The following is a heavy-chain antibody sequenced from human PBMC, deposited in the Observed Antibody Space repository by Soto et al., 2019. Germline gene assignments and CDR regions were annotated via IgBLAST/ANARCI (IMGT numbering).Heavy chain of an antibody. V-gene: IGHV1-69*13. J-gene: IGHJ6*02. CDR2: IIPIFGTA. CDR1: GGTFSSYA. CDR3: ARANSSSWYYYYYGMDV. Sequence: ASVKVSCKASGGTFSSYAISWVRQAPGQGLEWMGGIIPIFGTANYAQKFQGRVTITADESTSTAYMELSSLRSEDTAVYYCARANSSSWYYYYYGMDVWGQGTTVTVSS. D-gene: IGHD6-13*01.